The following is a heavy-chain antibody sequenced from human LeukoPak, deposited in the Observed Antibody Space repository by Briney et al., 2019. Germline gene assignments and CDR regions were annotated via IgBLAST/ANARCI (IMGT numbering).Heavy chain of an antibody. CDR2: IWYDGSNK. V-gene: IGHV3-33*01. CDR1: GFTFSSYG. Sequence: PGGSLRLSCAASGFTFSSYGMHWVRQAPGKGLEWVAVIWYDGSNKYYADSVKGRFTISRDNSKNTLYLQMNSLRAEDTAVYYCARGPPFGPYYYGMDVWGQGTTVTVSS. D-gene: IGHD3/OR15-3a*01. CDR3: ARGPPFGPYYYGMDV. J-gene: IGHJ6*02.